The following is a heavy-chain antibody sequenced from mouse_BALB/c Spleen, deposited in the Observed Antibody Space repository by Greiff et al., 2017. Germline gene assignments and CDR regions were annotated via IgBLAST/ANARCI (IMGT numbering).Heavy chain of an antibody. CDR3: ARRGYGGGLDY. Sequence: VQGVESGPGLVAPSQSLSITCTVSGFSLTGYGVNWVRQPPGKGLEWLGMIWGEGSTDYNSALKSRLSISKDNSKSQVFLKMNSLQTDDTARYYGARRGYGGGLDYWGQGTTLTVSS. D-gene: IGHD2-14*01. V-gene: IGHV2-6-7*01. CDR1: GFSLTGYG. CDR2: IWGEGST. J-gene: IGHJ2*01.